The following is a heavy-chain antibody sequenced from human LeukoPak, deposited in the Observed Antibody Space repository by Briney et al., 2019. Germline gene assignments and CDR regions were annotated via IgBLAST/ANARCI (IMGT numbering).Heavy chain of an antibody. V-gene: IGHV5-51*01. D-gene: IGHD6-13*01. CDR1: GYSFSTYW. Sequence: GESLKISCKASGYSFSTYWIGWVRQMPGKGLEWMGIIYPDDSDTRSSPSFRGQVTISADKSITTAYLQWSSLKASDTAMYYCARLGAAGYDFDYWGQGTLVTVSS. CDR2: IYPDDSDT. J-gene: IGHJ4*02. CDR3: ARLGAAGYDFDY.